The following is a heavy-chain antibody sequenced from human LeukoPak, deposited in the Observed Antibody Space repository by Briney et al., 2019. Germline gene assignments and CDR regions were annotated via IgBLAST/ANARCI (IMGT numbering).Heavy chain of an antibody. D-gene: IGHD1-1*01. J-gene: IGHJ4*02. Sequence: GGSLRLSCEASGFTFSRFWMGWVRQAPGKGLEWVASIKYDESEKRHVDSVKGRFTVSRDNAKNSLYLQMNGLRAEDTAVYFCARVTTNGYFEYWGQGDLVTVSS. CDR3: ARVTTNGYFEY. CDR1: GFTFSRFW. CDR2: IKYDESEK. V-gene: IGHV3-7*04.